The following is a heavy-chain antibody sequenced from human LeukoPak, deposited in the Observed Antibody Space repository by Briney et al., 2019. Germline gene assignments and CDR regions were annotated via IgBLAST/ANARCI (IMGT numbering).Heavy chain of an antibody. J-gene: IGHJ4*02. Sequence: GGSLRLPCAASGFTFSSYGMHWVRQAPGKGLEWVAVISYDGSNKYYADSVKGRVTISRDNSKNTLYLQMNSLRAEDTAVYYCANGPYYDILPGHFDYWGQGTLVTVSS. D-gene: IGHD3-9*01. CDR2: ISYDGSNK. V-gene: IGHV3-30*18. CDR3: ANGPYYDILPGHFDY. CDR1: GFTFSSYG.